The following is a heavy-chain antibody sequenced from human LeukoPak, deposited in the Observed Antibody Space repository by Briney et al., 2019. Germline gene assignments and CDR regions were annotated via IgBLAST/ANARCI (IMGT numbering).Heavy chain of an antibody. D-gene: IGHD5-18*01. CDR3: ARHVDTATDYFNY. J-gene: IGHJ4*02. V-gene: IGHV4-39*01. Sequence: PSETLSLTCTVSGGSISSSSYYWGWIRQPPGKGLEWIGSIYYSGSSYYNPSLKSRVTISVHTSKNQFSLKLSSVTAADTAVYYCARHVDTATDYFNYWGQGTLVTVSS. CDR2: IYYSGSS. CDR1: GGSISSSSYY.